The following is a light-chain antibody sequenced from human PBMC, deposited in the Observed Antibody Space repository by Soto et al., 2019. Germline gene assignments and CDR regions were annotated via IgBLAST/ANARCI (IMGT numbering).Light chain of an antibody. CDR3: QQSFTTPLT. Sequence: DIQMTQSPSSLSASVGDRVTITCRASQSIGRFLNWHQQKPGKAPNVLINVASTLRSGVPSMFSGSGSGTDFNLTINSLQPEDFATYFCQQSFTTPLTVGGGTKVDIK. J-gene: IGKJ4*01. CDR2: VAS. CDR1: QSIGRF. V-gene: IGKV1-39*01.